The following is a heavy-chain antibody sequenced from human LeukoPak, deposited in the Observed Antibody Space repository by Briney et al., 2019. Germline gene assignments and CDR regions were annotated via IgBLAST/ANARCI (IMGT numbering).Heavy chain of an antibody. CDR3: ARPLLRYFDSSFDY. CDR1: GFTFSSYA. J-gene: IGHJ4*02. Sequence: GGSLRLSCAASGFTFSSYAMHWVRQAPGKGLEWVAVISYDGSNKYYADSVKGRFTISRDNSKNTLYLQMNSLRAEDTAVYYCARPLLRYFDSSFDYWGQGTLVTVSS. V-gene: IGHV3-30*04. D-gene: IGHD3-9*01. CDR2: ISYDGSNK.